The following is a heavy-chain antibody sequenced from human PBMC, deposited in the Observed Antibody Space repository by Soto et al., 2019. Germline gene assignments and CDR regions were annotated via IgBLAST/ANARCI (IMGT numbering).Heavy chain of an antibody. Sequence: EVQLVESGGGLVQPGGSLRLSCAASTFTFSAYWMTWVRQAPGKGLEWVANIKGDGSEKYYVDSVKGRFTISRDNAKDSLDLQMNSLRAEDTAVYYCVRSYHYYDFWGGGSRGGYFYGMDVWGQGTTVTVSS. CDR1: TFTFSAYW. CDR2: IKGDGSEK. J-gene: IGHJ6*02. V-gene: IGHV3-7*01. D-gene: IGHD3-3*01. CDR3: VRSYHYYDFWGGGSRGGYFYGMDV.